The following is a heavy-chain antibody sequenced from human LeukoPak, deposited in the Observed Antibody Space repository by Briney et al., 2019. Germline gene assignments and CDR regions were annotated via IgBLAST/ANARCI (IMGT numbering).Heavy chain of an antibody. J-gene: IGHJ4*02. CDR3: ARVSYDSSGYYLDY. CDR2: IYYSGST. CDR1: GGSISSYY. V-gene: IGHV4-59*01. D-gene: IGHD3-22*01. Sequence: SETLSLTCTVSGGSISSYYWSWIRQPPGKGLEWIGYIYYSGSTNYNPPLKSRVTISVDTSKNQFSLKLSSVTAADTAVYYCARVSYDSSGYYLDYWGQGTLVTVSS.